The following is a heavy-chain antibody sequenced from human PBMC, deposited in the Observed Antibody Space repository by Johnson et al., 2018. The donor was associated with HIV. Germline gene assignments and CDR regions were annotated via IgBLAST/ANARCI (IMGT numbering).Heavy chain of an antibody. D-gene: IGHD1-14*01. J-gene: IGHJ3*02. V-gene: IGHV3-11*04. CDR1: GFAFSGYA. Sequence: QVQLVESGGGLVQPGRSLRLSCAASGFAFSGYALHWIRQAPGKGLEWVSYISSSGSTIYYADSVKGRFTISRDNAKNSLYLQMNSLRAEDTAVYYCARDQGYPEPAFDIWGQGTMVTVSS. CDR2: ISSSGSTI. CDR3: ARDQGYPEPAFDI.